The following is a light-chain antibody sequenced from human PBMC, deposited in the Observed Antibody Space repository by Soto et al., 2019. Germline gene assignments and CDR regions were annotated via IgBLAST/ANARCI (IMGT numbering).Light chain of an antibody. CDR3: QQYYGYPWT. J-gene: IGKJ1*01. CDR2: DGS. Sequence: DIQMTQSPSTLSASVRDRVTITCRASQTITTWLAWYQQKPGKVPKLLIYDGSTLEGGVPSRFSASGSGTEFTLTISSLQPEDFATYYCQQYYGYPWTFGQGTKVEIK. CDR1: QTITTW. V-gene: IGKV1-5*01.